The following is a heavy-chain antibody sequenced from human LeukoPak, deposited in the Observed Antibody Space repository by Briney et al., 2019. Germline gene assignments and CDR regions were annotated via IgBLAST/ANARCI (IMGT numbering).Heavy chain of an antibody. D-gene: IGHD3-3*01. CDR2: TYYRSKWYN. Sequence: SQTLSLTCAISGDSVSSNSAAWNWSRQSPSRGLEWLGRTYYRSKWYNDYAVSVKSRITINPDTSKNQFSLQLNSVTPEDTAVYYCARGGYYDFWSGYSNWFDPWGQGTLVTVSS. CDR3: ARGGYYDFWSGYSNWFDP. CDR1: GDSVSSNSAA. J-gene: IGHJ5*02. V-gene: IGHV6-1*01.